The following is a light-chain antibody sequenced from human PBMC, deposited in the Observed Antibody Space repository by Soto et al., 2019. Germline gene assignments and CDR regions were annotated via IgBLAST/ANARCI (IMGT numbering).Light chain of an antibody. CDR3: QQYGSSGT. V-gene: IGKV3-20*01. CDR1: QSVSSSY. CDR2: GAS. J-gene: IGKJ1*01. Sequence: ELVLPQSPGTLSLSPGARSSLSGRASQSVSSSYLAWYQQKPGQAPRLLIDGASSRATGIPDRFSGSGSGTDFTLTISRLEPADFAVYYRQQYGSSGTFGQGTKVDIK.